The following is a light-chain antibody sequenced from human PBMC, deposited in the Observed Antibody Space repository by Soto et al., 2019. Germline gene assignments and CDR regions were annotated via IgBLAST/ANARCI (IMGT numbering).Light chain of an antibody. CDR2: DAS. CDR1: QSISSN. Sequence: EILLTQSPATLSVSPGESATLSCRASQSISSNLAWYQQKPGQSPRLLIYDASNRATGIPARFSGSGSGTDFTLTISSLEPEDFAVYYCQQRSNWLTFGGGTKVDIK. CDR3: QQRSNWLT. V-gene: IGKV3-11*01. J-gene: IGKJ4*01.